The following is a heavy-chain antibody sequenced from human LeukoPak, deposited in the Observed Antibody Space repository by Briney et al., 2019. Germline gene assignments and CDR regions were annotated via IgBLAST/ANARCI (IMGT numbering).Heavy chain of an antibody. Sequence: ETLSLTCTVSGGSITNFYGGWIRQSPGKGLELIGYIYYGGTTNYSPSLKSRVSISVDTSKKQFSLKLSSVTAADTAVYYCARSPGGGFDIWGQGTMVTVSS. J-gene: IGHJ3*02. CDR2: IYYGGTT. CDR1: GGSITNFY. D-gene: IGHD2-15*01. CDR3: ARSPGGGFDI. V-gene: IGHV4-59*01.